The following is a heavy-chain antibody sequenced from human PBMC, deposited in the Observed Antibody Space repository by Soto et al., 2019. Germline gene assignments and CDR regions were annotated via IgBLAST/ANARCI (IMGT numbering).Heavy chain of an antibody. CDR2: ISYDGSNK. V-gene: IGHV3-30*18. CDR3: AKDSDYYYYYGMDV. Sequence: GGSLRLSCAASGFTFSSYGMHWVRQAPGKGLEWVAVISYDGSNKYYADSVKGRFTISRDNSKNTLYLQMNSLRAEDTAVYYCAKDSDYYYYYGMDVWGQGTTVTAP. J-gene: IGHJ6*02. D-gene: IGHD3-10*01. CDR1: GFTFSSYG.